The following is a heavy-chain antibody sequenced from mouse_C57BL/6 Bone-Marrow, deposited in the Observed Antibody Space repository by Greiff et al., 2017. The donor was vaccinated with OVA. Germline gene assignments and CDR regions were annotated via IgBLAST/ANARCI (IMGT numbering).Heavy chain of an antibody. V-gene: IGHV3-1*01. CDR2: IRYSGST. J-gene: IGHJ2*01. CDR1: GYSITSGYD. CDR3: ARERRFYYFDY. Sequence: EVQLVESGPGMVKPSQSLSLSCTVTGYSITSGYDWHWIRHFPGNKLEWMGYIRYSGSTNYNPSLKRRISITHDTSKNHFFLKLNSVTTEDTATYYCARERRFYYFDYWGQGTTLTVSS. D-gene: IGHD1-1*01.